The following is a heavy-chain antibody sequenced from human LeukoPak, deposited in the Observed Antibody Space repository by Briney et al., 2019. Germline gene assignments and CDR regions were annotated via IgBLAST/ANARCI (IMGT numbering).Heavy chain of an antibody. V-gene: IGHV4-30-2*01. CDR3: ARQSGSYRPMDY. J-gene: IGHJ4*02. CDR2: IYHSGST. D-gene: IGHD1-26*01. CDR1: GGSISSGGYS. Sequence: SETLSLTCAVSGGSISSGGYSWSWIRQPPGKGLEWIGYIYHSGSTNYNPSLKSRVTISVDTSRNQFSLKLSSVTAADTAVYYCARQSGSYRPMDYWGQGTLVTVSS.